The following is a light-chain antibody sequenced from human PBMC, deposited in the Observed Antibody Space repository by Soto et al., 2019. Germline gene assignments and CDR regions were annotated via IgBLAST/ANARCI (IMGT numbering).Light chain of an antibody. CDR3: QQGSNWPT. J-gene: IGKJ1*01. CDR1: QSVSSY. Sequence: EIVMTQSPATLSLSPWERATLSCRASQSVSSYIAWYQQKPGQAPRLLIYDASNRATGIPARFSGSGSGTDFTLTISSLEPEDFAVYYCQQGSNWPTFGQGTKVDNK. V-gene: IGKV3-11*01. CDR2: DAS.